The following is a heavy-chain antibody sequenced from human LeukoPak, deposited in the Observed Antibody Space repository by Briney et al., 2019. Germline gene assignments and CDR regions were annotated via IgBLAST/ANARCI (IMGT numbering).Heavy chain of an antibody. CDR3: ARTISGWYSFDY. J-gene: IGHJ4*02. Sequence: PSETLSLTCAVYGGSFSGYYWSWIRQPPGKGLEWIGEINHSGSTNYNPSLKSRVTISVDTSKNQFSLKLSSVTAADTAVFYCARTISGWYSFDYWGQGTLVTVSS. D-gene: IGHD6-13*01. CDR2: INHSGST. CDR1: GGSFSGYY. V-gene: IGHV4-34*01.